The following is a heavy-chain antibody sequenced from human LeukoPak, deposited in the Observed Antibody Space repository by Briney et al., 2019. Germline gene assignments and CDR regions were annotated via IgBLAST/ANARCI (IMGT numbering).Heavy chain of an antibody. CDR2: IYYSGST. CDR1: GGSISSSSHY. J-gene: IGHJ3*01. D-gene: IGHD1-26*01. CDR3: ARQGSGGRSFDV. V-gene: IGHV4-61*05. Sequence: SETLSLTCTVAGGSISSSSHYWGWIRQPPGKGLEWIGYIYYSGSTNYNPSLKSRVTISIDTSKNQVSLRLSSVTAADTAVYYCARQGSGGRSFDVWGQGTMVTVSS.